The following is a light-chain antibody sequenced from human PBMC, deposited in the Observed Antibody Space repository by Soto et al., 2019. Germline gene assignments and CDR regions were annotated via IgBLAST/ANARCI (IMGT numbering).Light chain of an antibody. V-gene: IGLV2-14*01. CDR2: GVN. CDR3: SSYTTSSTLPWV. Sequence: QSVLTQPASVSGSPGQSITISCTGSSNDIGTYEYVSWHQHHPGRAPKLIIFGVNDRPPGISDRFSGSKSGNTASLTIFGLQLEDEAVYYCSSYTTSSTLPWVFGTGTKVTVL. J-gene: IGLJ1*01. CDR1: SNDIGTYEY.